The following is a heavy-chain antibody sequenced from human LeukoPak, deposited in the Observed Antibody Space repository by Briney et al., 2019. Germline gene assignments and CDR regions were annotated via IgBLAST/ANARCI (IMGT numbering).Heavy chain of an antibody. Sequence: GGSLRLSCAASGFTFSSYWMSWVRQAPGKGLEWVANIKQDGSEKYYVDSVKGRFTISRDNAKNSLYLQMNSLRAEDTAVYYCARYRGTSYVSFDYWGQGTLVTVSS. J-gene: IGHJ4*02. D-gene: IGHD1-26*01. CDR1: GFTFSSYW. V-gene: IGHV3-7*03. CDR3: ARYRGTSYVSFDY. CDR2: IKQDGSEK.